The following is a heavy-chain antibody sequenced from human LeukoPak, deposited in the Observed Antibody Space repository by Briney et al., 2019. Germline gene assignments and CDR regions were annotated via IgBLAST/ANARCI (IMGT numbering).Heavy chain of an antibody. V-gene: IGHV3-48*03. D-gene: IGHD6-19*01. CDR3: ARESSGWYSVEGAFDI. CDR2: ISSSGSTI. Sequence: GGSLRLSCAASGFTFSSYEMSWVRQAPGKGLEWVSYISSSGSTIYYADSVKGRFTISRDNAKNSLYLQMNSLRAEDTAVYYCARESSGWYSVEGAFDIWGQGTMVTVSS. CDR1: GFTFSSYE. J-gene: IGHJ3*02.